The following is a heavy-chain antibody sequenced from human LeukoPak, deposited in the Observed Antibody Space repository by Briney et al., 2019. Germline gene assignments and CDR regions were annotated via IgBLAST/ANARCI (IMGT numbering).Heavy chain of an antibody. Sequence: PGGSLRLSCAASGVAFDSHGMHWVRQAPGKGLEWVAVIWYDGSNKDYADSVKGRFTISRDNSKNTLYLQMNSLRAEDTAVYYCARARNNYDRSGFSALDYWGQGTLVTVSS. J-gene: IGHJ4*02. D-gene: IGHD3-22*01. V-gene: IGHV3-33*01. CDR1: GVAFDSHG. CDR2: IWYDGSNK. CDR3: ARARNNYDRSGFSALDY.